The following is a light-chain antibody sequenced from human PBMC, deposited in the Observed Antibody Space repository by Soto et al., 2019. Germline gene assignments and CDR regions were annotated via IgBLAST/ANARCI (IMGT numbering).Light chain of an antibody. CDR3: QHYNSYSEA. V-gene: IGKV1-39*01. J-gene: IGKJ1*01. Sequence: DLQMTQSPSSLSASVGDRVTITCRASQSISSYLNWYQQKPGKAPKLLIYAASSLQSGVPSRFSGSGSETDFTLTISSLQPEDFATYYCQHYNSYSEAFGQGTKVDI. CDR2: AAS. CDR1: QSISSY.